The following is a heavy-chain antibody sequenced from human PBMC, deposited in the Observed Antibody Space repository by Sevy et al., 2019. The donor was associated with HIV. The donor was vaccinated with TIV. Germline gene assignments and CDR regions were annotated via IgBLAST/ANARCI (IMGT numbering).Heavy chain of an antibody. V-gene: IGHV3-15*01. Sequence: GSLRLSCAASGFTFSNAWMSWVRQAPGKGLEWVGRIKSKTDGGTTDYAAPVKGRFTISRDDSKNTLYLQMNSLKTEDTAVYYCTTRLDFYDSSGYHRNAFDIWGQGTMVTVSS. D-gene: IGHD3-22*01. CDR3: TTRLDFYDSSGYHRNAFDI. CDR2: IKSKTDGGTT. CDR1: GFTFSNAW. J-gene: IGHJ3*02.